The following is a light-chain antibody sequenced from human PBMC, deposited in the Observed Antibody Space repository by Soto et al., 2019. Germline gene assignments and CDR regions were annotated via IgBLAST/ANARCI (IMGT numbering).Light chain of an antibody. CDR1: QSVSSSS. V-gene: IGKV3-20*01. CDR3: QRYGNLNT. Sequence: EIVLTQSPGTLSLSPGERATLSCRASQSVSSSSLAWYQQKPGQTPRLLIYGASTRATGIPDRFSGSGSGTDFTLTISRLEPEDFAVYYCQRYGNLNTFGQGTKLEIK. CDR2: GAS. J-gene: IGKJ2*01.